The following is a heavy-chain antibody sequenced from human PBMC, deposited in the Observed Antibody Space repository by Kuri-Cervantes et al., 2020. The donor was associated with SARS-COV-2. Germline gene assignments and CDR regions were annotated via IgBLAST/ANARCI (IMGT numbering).Heavy chain of an antibody. CDR3: ARDGGGWFDP. D-gene: IGHD3-16*01. J-gene: IGHJ5*02. Sequence: GESLKISCAASGFTFSGYAMSWVRQAPGKGLEWISGISDSGANTYYADSVKGRFTISRDNSKNTLYLQMNSLRAEDTAVYYCARDGGGWFDPWGQGTLVTVSS. CDR1: GFTFSGYA. V-gene: IGHV3-23*01. CDR2: ISDSGANT.